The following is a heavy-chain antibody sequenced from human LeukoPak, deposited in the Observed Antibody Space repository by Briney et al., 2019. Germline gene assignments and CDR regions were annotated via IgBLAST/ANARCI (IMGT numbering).Heavy chain of an antibody. CDR2: IYHSGST. V-gene: IGHV4-30-2*01. CDR1: GGSISSGGYS. J-gene: IGHJ4*02. D-gene: IGHD3-22*01. Sequence: PSETLSLTCAVSGGSISSGGYSWSWIRQPPGKGLEWIGYIYHSGSTYYNPSLKSRVTISVDRSKNQFSLKLSSVTAADTVVYYCARGISSGYYLYYFDYWGQGTLVTVSS. CDR3: ARGISSGYYLYYFDY.